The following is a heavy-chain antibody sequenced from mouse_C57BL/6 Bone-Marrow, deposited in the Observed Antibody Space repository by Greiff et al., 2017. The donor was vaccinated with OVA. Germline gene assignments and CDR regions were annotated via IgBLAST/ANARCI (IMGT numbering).Heavy chain of an antibody. CDR2: ISSGGSYT. CDR3: ARHATF. Sequence: EVMLVESGGDLVKPGGSLKLSCAASGFTFSSYGMSWVRQTPDKRLEWVATISSGGSYTYYPDSVKGRFTISRDNAKNTLYLQMSSLKSEDTAMYYCARHATFGGQGTLVTVSA. V-gene: IGHV5-6*02. CDR1: GFTFSSYG. J-gene: IGHJ3*01.